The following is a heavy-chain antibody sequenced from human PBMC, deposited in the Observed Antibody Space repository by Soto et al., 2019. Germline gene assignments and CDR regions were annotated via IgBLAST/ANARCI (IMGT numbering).Heavy chain of an antibody. CDR1: GGSVSSGSYY. CDR2: IYYSGST. V-gene: IGHV4-61*01. D-gene: IGHD2-15*01. CDR3: ARTPVETAQMATRYFDY. J-gene: IGHJ4*02. Sequence: PSETLSLTCTVSGGSVSSGSYYWSWIRQPPGKGLEWIGYIYYSGSTNYNPSLKSRVTISVDTSKNQFSLKLSSVTAADTAVYYCARTPVETAQMATRYFDYWGQGTLVTVSS.